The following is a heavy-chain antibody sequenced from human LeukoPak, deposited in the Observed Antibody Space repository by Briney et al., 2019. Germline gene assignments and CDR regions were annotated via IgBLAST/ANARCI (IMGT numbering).Heavy chain of an antibody. V-gene: IGHV1-24*01. CDR3: ATADKWEPLDY. Sequence: GASVTVSCKVSGASLSETSIHWVRQAPGQWREWMGGFGPEDGESIFPQSFQGRFSMTEDTSTDTAYMELRSLRLQDTAVYYCATADKWEPLDYWGQGTLVTVSS. J-gene: IGHJ4*02. CDR2: FGPEDGES. CDR1: GASLSETS. D-gene: IGHD1-26*01.